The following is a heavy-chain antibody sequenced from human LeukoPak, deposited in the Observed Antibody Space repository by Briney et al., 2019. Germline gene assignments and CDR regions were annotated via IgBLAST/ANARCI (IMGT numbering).Heavy chain of an antibody. D-gene: IGHD5-12*01. Sequence: GGSLRLSCVASGFTFSNYYMSWVRQAPGKGLEWVAMIKPDGSAKYYVDSVKGRFTISRDNSKNTLVLQMNSLRAEDTAVYYCAKRSGGHNGFDYWGQGTLVTVSS. J-gene: IGHJ4*02. CDR1: GFTFSNYY. CDR2: IKPDGSAK. V-gene: IGHV3-7*05. CDR3: AKRSGGHNGFDY.